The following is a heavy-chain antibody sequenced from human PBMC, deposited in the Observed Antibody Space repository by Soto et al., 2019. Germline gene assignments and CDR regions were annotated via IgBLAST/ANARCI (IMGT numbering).Heavy chain of an antibody. CDR2: INPNSGGT. CDR3: ARQSDYDFWSGYKRVNWFGP. CDR1: GYTFTGYY. V-gene: IGHV1-2*02. D-gene: IGHD3-3*01. Sequence: ASVKVSCKASGYTFTGYYMHWVRQAPGQGLEWMGWINPNSGGTNYAQKFQGRVTMTRDTSISTAYMELSRLRSDDTAVYYCARQSDYDFWSGYKRVNWFGPWGQGTLVTVS. J-gene: IGHJ5*02.